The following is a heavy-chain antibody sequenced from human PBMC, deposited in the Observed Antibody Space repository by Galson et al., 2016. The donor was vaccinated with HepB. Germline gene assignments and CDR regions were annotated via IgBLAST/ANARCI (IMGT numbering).Heavy chain of an antibody. D-gene: IGHD2-15*01. CDR1: GFPFRSYA. Sequence: SLRLSCAASGFPFRSYALHWVRQAPGKGLEWVAIISSDGSRRYYADSVKGRFTLSRENAKNTLYLRVDTLKPEDSAIYYCARGEDIVSLVGARRYGLDVWGQGTTVTVSS. V-gene: IGHV3-30-3*01. CDR2: ISSDGSRR. J-gene: IGHJ6*02. CDR3: ARGEDIVSLVGARRYGLDV.